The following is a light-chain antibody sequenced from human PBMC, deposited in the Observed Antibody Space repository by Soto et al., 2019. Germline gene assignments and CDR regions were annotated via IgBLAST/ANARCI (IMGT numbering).Light chain of an antibody. V-gene: IGKV1-5*03. CDR2: KAS. J-gene: IGKJ1*01. CDR3: QHYNSEA. CDR1: QTISSW. Sequence: DIQMTQSPSTLSGSVGDRVTITCRASQTISSWLAWYQQKPGKAPKLLIYKASTFKSGVPSRFSGSGSGTEFTLTISSLQPDDFATYYCQHYNSEAFGQGTKVELK.